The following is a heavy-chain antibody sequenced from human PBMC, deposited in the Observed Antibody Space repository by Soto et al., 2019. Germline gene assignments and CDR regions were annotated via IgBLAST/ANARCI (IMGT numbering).Heavy chain of an antibody. CDR3: AKPRYDDDYGDYWYFDL. Sequence: EVQLLESGGGLVQPGGSLRLSCAASGFTFSSYAMSCVRQAPGKGLEWVSAISGSGGSTYYADSVKARFTISKVTSKNTVYLQMNSLRAEDTAVYYCAKPRYDDDYGDYWYFDLWGRGTLDTV. J-gene: IGHJ2*01. D-gene: IGHD4-17*01. V-gene: IGHV3-23*01. CDR2: ISGSGGST. CDR1: GFTFSSYA.